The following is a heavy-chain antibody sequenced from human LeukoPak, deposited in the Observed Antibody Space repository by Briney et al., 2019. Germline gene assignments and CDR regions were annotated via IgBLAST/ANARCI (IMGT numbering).Heavy chain of an antibody. CDR3: VRSSNGWSGMDV. J-gene: IGHJ6*02. CDR1: GFTFSNYW. D-gene: IGHD6-19*01. CDR2: LNGDGDYT. Sequence: GGSLRLSCAVSGFTFSNYWMYWVRQGPGKGLVWVSRLNGDGDYTNYEDSVKGRFTISRDNAKNTLYLQMNSLRAEDTAVYYCVRSSNGWSGMDVWGQGTTVTVSS. V-gene: IGHV3-74*01.